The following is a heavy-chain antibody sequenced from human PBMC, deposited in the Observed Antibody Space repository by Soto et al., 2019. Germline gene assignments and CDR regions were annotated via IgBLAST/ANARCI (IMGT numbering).Heavy chain of an antibody. CDR1: GYTFTGYC. J-gene: IGHJ5*02. D-gene: IGHD2-2*01. CDR3: ARVSLRLGIVPALPKWFHP. Sequence: ASVKVSCKASGYTFTGYCIRWVRQAPGQGLEWMGWISAYNGNTNYAQKLQGRVTMTTDTYTTTAYMELRSLRSDDTAVYYCARVSLRLGIVPALPKWFHPWGPGT. V-gene: IGHV1-18*01. CDR2: ISAYNGNT.